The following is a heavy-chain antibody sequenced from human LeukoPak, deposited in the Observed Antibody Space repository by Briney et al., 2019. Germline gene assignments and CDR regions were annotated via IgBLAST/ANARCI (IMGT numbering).Heavy chain of an antibody. J-gene: IGHJ5*02. CDR3: ARELRYCSGGSCYNIRFDP. D-gene: IGHD2-15*01. Sequence: QPGGSLRLSCAASGFTFSSNSMNWVRQAPGKGLEWVSYISSSSGTIYYADSVKGRFTISRDNAKNSLYLQMNSLRAEDTAVYYCARELRYCSGGSCYNIRFDPWGQGTLVTVSS. V-gene: IGHV3-48*01. CDR1: GFTFSSNS. CDR2: ISSSSGTI.